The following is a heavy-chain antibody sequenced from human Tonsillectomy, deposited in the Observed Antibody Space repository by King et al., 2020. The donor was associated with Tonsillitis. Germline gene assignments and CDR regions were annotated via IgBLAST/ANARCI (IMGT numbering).Heavy chain of an antibody. V-gene: IGHV4-34*01. J-gene: IGHJ5*02. CDR2: INHSGST. D-gene: IGHD3-10*01. Sequence: VQLQQWGAGLLKPSETLSLTCAVYGGSFSGYYWSWIRQPPGKGLEWIGEINHSGSTNYNPSLKSRVTISVDTSKNQFSLKLSSVTAADTAVYYCASGGPLSGXXPANPYNXFXXXXQGTLVTVSS. CDR3: ASGGPLSGXXPANPYNXFXX. CDR1: GGSFSGYY.